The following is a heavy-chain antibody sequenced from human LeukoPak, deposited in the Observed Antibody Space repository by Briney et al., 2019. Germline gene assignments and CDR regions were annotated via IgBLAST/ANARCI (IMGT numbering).Heavy chain of an antibody. D-gene: IGHD2-15*01. CDR3: ARRDPSGGSFDY. CDR1: GGSISTSSNS. Sequence: SETLSLTRTVSGGSISTSSNSWAWIRQPPGKGLEWIGTIYHSGSTYYNASLKSRVTISVDTSKNQFSLRLSSVTAADTAVYYCARRDPSGGSFDYWGQGTLVTVSS. V-gene: IGHV4-39*01. CDR2: IYHSGST. J-gene: IGHJ4*02.